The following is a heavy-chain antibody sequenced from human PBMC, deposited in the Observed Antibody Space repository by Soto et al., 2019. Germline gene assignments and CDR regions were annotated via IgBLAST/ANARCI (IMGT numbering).Heavy chain of an antibody. D-gene: IGHD2-15*01. CDR3: ARGLVVVDARTCFDP. CDR2: MYHSGST. CDR1: GGSISSGAYS. J-gene: IGHJ5*02. V-gene: IGHV4-30-2*01. Sequence: SETLSLTCTVSGGSISSGAYSYNWIRQPPGKGLEWIGYMYHSGSTFYNPSLKSRVTMSVDRSKKQFSLKLSSVTAADTAMYYCARGLVVVDARTCFDPWGQGTLVTVSS.